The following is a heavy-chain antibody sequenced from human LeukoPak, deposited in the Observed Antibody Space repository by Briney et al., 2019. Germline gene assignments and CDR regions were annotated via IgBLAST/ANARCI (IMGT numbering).Heavy chain of an antibody. J-gene: IGHJ6*03. V-gene: IGHV4-59*01. CDR2: IYYSGST. CDR3: ARTSIAARPYYYYMDV. Sequence: SETLSLTCTVSGGSISSYYWSWIRQPPGKGLEWFGYIYYSGSTNYNPSLKSRVTISVDTSKNQFSLKLSSVTAADTAVYYCARTSIAARPYYYYMDVWGKGTTVTVSS. CDR1: GGSISSYY. D-gene: IGHD6-6*01.